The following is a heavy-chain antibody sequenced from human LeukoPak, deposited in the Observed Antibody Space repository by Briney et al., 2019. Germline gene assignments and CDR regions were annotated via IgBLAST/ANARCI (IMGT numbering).Heavy chain of an antibody. J-gene: IGHJ3*02. D-gene: IGHD1-26*01. CDR3: ARVADWGSGSYYRLYYAFDI. Sequence: ASVKVSCKAAGYTLTGYYMHWVRQAPGQGLEWMGWINPNSGGTNYAQKFQGRVTMTRDTSISTAYMELSRLRSDDTAVYYCARVADWGSGSYYRLYYAFDIWGQGTMVTVSS. CDR1: GYTLTGYY. V-gene: IGHV1-2*02. CDR2: INPNSGGT.